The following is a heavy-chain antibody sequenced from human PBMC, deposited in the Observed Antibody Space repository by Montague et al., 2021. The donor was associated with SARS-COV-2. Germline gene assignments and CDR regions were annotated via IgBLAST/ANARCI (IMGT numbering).Heavy chain of an antibody. Sequence: SETLSLTCAVYGGSFSGYYWSWIRQPPGKGLEWIGEINHSGSTNYNPSLKSRATISVDTSKNQFSLKLSSVTAADTAVYYCARSGYSSSWYGFRSWFDPWGQGTLVTVSS. CDR1: GGSFSGYY. V-gene: IGHV4-34*01. J-gene: IGHJ5*02. D-gene: IGHD6-13*01. CDR2: INHSGST. CDR3: ARSGYSSSWYGFRSWFDP.